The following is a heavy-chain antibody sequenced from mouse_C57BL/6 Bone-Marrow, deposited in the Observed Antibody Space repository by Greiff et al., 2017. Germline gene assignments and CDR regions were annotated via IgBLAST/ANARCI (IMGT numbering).Heavy chain of an antibody. CDR3: AGPYYSNYWYFAV. Sequence: QVQLQQPGAELVKPGASVKLSCKASGYTFTSYWITWVKQRPGQGLEWIGDIYPGSGSTNYNEKFKSKATLTVDTSSSTAYMQLSSLTSDDSAVYYGAGPYYSNYWYFAVWDTGTTVTVSS. D-gene: IGHD2-5*01. V-gene: IGHV1-55*01. CDR1: GYTFTSYW. CDR2: IYPGSGST. J-gene: IGHJ1*03.